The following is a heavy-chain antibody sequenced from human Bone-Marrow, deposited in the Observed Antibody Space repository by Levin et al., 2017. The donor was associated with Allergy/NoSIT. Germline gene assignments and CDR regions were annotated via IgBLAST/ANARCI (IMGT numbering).Heavy chain of an antibody. CDR3: ARAAAFWSNYEFYYSGMDG. CDR2: IYKGGSA. CDR1: SGSISSYY. V-gene: IGHV4-59*13. Sequence: SETLSLTCTVSSGSISSYYWGWIRHSPGKGLEWIGHIYKGGSAEYSPSLKGRATISGDTAKNQFSLKLTSVTAADTGVYYCARAAAFWSNYEFYYSGMDGWGPGTTVAVS. J-gene: IGHJ6*02. D-gene: IGHD3/OR15-3a*01.